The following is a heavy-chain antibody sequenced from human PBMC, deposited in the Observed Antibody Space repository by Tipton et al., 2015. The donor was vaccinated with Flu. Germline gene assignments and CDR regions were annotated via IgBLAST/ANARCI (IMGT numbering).Heavy chain of an antibody. CDR1: GFNISTNY. CDR2: IYTSGST. V-gene: IGHV3-66*02. J-gene: IGHJ4*02. D-gene: IGHD2-15*01. Sequence: SLRLSCAASGFNISTNYLTWVRQAPGKGLEWVSNIYTSGSTYYADSVKGRFTISRDTSRNTVYLQMNSLTAEDTALYYCVFRRYSSDYRGQGTLVTVSS. CDR3: VFRRYSSDY.